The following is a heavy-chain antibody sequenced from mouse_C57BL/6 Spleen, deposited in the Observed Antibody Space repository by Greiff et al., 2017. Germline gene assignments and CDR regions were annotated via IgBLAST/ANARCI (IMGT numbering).Heavy chain of an antibody. CDR2: INPYNGGT. J-gene: IGHJ4*01. CDR3: AREREPYYYAMDY. D-gene: IGHD6-1*01. Sequence: EVQVVESGPVLVKPGASVKMSCKASGYTFTDYYMNWVKQSHGKSLEWIGVINPYNGGTSYNQKFKGKATLTVDKSSSTAYMELNSLTSEDSAVYYCAREREPYYYAMDYWGQGTSVTVSS. V-gene: IGHV1-19*01. CDR1: GYTFTDYY.